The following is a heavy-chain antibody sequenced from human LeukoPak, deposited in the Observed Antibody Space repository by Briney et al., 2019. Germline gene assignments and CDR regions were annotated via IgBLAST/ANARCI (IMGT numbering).Heavy chain of an antibody. CDR3: AVDAYGDYEGYFDY. V-gene: IGHV4-39*07. CDR2: IYYGGNT. D-gene: IGHD4-17*01. CDR1: GASISSSNYY. Sequence: NPSETLSLTCTVSGASISSSNYYWGWIRQPPGKGLEWIGNIYYGGNTYYNPSLKSRVTISIDTSKSHFSLRLNSVTAADTAVYYCAVDAYGDYEGYFDYWGQGTLVTVSS. J-gene: IGHJ4*02.